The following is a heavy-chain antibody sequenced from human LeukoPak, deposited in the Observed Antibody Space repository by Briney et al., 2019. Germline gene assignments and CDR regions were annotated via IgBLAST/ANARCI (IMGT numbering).Heavy chain of an antibody. V-gene: IGHV4-34*01. Sequence: KPSETLSLTCAVYGGSFSGYYWSWIRQPPGKGLEWIGEINHSGNTKYNPFLKSRVTLSVDTSKNQFSLKLSSVTAADTAVYYCARGRYYDFWSGLHNEYFQHWGQGTLVTVSS. CDR2: INHSGNT. CDR1: GGSFSGYY. D-gene: IGHD3-3*01. CDR3: ARGRYYDFWSGLHNEYFQH. J-gene: IGHJ1*01.